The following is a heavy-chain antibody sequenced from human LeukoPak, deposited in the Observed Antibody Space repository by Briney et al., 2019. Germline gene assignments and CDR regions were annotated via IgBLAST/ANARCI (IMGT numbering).Heavy chain of an antibody. Sequence: SETLSLTCAVSGGSISSGGYSWSWIRQPPGKGLEWIGYIYHSGSTYYNPSLKSRVTISVDRSKNQFSLKLSSVTAADTAVYYCARGAMGNVDYWGQGTLVTVSS. CDR2: IYHSGST. D-gene: IGHD5-18*01. CDR1: GGSISSGGYS. CDR3: ARGAMGNVDY. V-gene: IGHV4-30-2*01. J-gene: IGHJ4*02.